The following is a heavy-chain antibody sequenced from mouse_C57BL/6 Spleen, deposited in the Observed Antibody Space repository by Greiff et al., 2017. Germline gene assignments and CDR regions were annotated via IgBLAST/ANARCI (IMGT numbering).Heavy chain of an antibody. J-gene: IGHJ2*01. V-gene: IGHV5-4*01. CDR1: GFTFRSSA. Sequence: EVQWVESGEGLVKPGGSLKLSCAASGFTFRSSAMSWVRQTPEKRLEWVATISDGGSYTYYPDNVKGRFTISRDNAKNNLYLQMSHLESEDTAMYYCARDSSDYFDYWGQGTTLTVSS. D-gene: IGHD3-2*02. CDR2: ISDGGSYT. CDR3: ARDSSDYFDY.